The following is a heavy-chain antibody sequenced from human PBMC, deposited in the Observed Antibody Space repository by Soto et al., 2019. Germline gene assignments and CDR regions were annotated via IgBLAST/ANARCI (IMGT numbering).Heavy chain of an antibody. CDR2: IYYSGST. J-gene: IGHJ4*02. CDR1: GGSISSGGYY. CDR3: ARLVGFRIAVGGEVQGYFDY. Sequence: QVQLQESGPGLAKPSQTLSLTCTVSGGSISSGGYYWSWIRQHPGKGLEWIGYIYYSGSTYYNPSLKSRVTISVDTSKNQFSLKVSSVTAADTAVYYCARLVGFRIAVGGEVQGYFDYWGQGTLVTVSS. V-gene: IGHV4-31*03. D-gene: IGHD6-19*01.